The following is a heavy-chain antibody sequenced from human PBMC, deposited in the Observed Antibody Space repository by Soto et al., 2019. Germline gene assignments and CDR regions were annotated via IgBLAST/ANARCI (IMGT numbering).Heavy chain of an antibody. Sequence: QVQLQESGPGLVKPSGTLSLTCAVSGGAISSSNWWSWVRQPPGKGLEWIGEIYHSGSTNYNSSLESRVTIFVDKSKNQFSLKLTSVTAADTAVYYCARKTYTSGFLDYWGQGTLVTVSS. V-gene: IGHV4-4*02. J-gene: IGHJ4*02. CDR2: IYHSGST. CDR3: ARKTYTSGFLDY. D-gene: IGHD5-12*01. CDR1: GGAISSSNW.